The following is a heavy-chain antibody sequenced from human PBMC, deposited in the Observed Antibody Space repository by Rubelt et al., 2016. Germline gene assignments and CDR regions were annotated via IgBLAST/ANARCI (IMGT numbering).Heavy chain of an antibody. CDR1: GFTFSSYA. V-gene: IGHV3-30*04. J-gene: IGHJ6*02. D-gene: IGHD5-24*01. CDR2: ISYDGSNK. CDR3: ARDKQRGGYNASPGLDV. Sequence: GQLVESGGGVVQPGRSLRLSCAASGFTFSSYAMHWVRQAPGKGLEWVAVISYDGSNKYYADSVKGRFTISRDNSKNTLYLQMNSLRAEDTAVYYCARDKQRGGYNASPGLDVWGQGTTVTVSS.